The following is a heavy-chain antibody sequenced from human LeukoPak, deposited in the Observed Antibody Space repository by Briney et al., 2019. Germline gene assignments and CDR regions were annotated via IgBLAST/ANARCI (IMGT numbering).Heavy chain of an antibody. Sequence: SETLSLTCAVYGGSFSGYYWTWIRQPPGKGLEWIGEINHSGSTNYNPSLKSRVTISVDTSKNQFSLKLTSVTAAETAVYYCARSATVTTGYFDYGGQGALVTVSS. J-gene: IGHJ4*02. CDR1: GGSFSGYY. D-gene: IGHD4-17*01. CDR2: INHSGST. V-gene: IGHV4-34*01. CDR3: ARSATVTTGYFDY.